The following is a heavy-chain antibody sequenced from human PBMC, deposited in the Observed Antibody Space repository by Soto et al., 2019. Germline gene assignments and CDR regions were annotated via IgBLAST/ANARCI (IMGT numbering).Heavy chain of an antibody. J-gene: IGHJ6*02. CDR2: IDPSDSYT. D-gene: IGHD1-1*01. Sequence: PGESLKISCKGSGYSFTSYWISWVRQMPGKGLEWMGRIDPSDSYTNYSPSFQGHVTISADKSISTAYLQWSSLKASDTAMYYCARRPLGSTGTAYYYYGMDVWGQGTTVTVSS. CDR3: ARRPLGSTGTAYYYYGMDV. V-gene: IGHV5-10-1*01. CDR1: GYSFTSYW.